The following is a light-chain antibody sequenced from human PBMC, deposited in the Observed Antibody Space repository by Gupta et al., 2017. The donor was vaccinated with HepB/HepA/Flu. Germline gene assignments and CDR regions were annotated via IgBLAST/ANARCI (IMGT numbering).Light chain of an antibody. CDR1: SGSIASNY. J-gene: IGLJ2*01. Sequence: FLLTQPHSVSESPGQTVTISCTGSSGSIASNYVQWSQQRPGSAPTTVIYEDNHRRSGVPDRFSGSNEGSSTAATPTMAEGEAEDEDYYYWQAENSSNLVFGGGTKLTVL. CDR3: QAENSSNLV. V-gene: IGLV6-57*02. CDR2: EDN.